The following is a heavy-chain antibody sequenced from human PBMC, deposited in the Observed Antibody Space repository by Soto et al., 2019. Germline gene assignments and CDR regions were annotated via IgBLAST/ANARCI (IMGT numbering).Heavy chain of an antibody. V-gene: IGHV3-23*01. CDR2: ISDGGDTT. CDR1: GFSFSSYE. CDR3: ATIRRIIMRVES. J-gene: IGHJ4*02. D-gene: IGHD3-22*01. Sequence: GGSLRLSCAAEGFSFSSYEMNWVRQAPGKGLEWVSAISDGGDTTYYANSMKGRFTISRHNSKNTRYLQMDSLRADDTAVYYCATIRRIIMRVESWGQGTLVTVSS.